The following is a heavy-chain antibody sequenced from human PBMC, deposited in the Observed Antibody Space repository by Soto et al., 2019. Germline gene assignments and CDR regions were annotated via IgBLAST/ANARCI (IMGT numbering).Heavy chain of an antibody. J-gene: IGHJ6*02. Sequence: LRLSCAASGFTFSSYAMHWVRQAPGKGLEWVAVISYDGSNKYYADSVKGRFTISRDNSKNTLYLQMNSLRAEDTAVYYCARDGYSSSWSSYYYYYYGMDVWGQGTTVTVSS. CDR1: GFTFSSYA. V-gene: IGHV3-30-3*01. D-gene: IGHD6-13*01. CDR2: ISYDGSNK. CDR3: ARDGYSSSWSSYYYYYYGMDV.